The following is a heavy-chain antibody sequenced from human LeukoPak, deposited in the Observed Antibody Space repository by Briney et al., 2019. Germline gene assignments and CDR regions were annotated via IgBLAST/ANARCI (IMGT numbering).Heavy chain of an antibody. CDR2: ISYDGSNK. CDR3: ARDRSDYGDY. J-gene: IGHJ4*02. V-gene: IGHV3-30-3*01. CDR1: GFTFSSYA. Sequence: GGSLRLSCAASGFTFSSYAMHWVRQAPGKGLEWVAVISYDGSNKYYADSVKGRFTISRDNSKNTLYLQMNSLRAEDTAVYYCARDRSDYGDYWGQGTLVTVSS.